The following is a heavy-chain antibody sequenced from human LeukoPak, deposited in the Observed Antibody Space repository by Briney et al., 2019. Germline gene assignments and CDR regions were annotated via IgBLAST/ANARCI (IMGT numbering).Heavy chain of an antibody. D-gene: IGHD6-19*01. Sequence: SETLSLTCTVSGGSLSSYYWSWIRQPPGKGLEWIGYIYYSGSTNYNPSLKSRVTISVDTSKNQFSLKLSSVTAADTAVYYCARQTAVAGNFVSEFDYWGQGTLVTVSS. CDR3: ARQTAVAGNFVSEFDY. CDR2: IYYSGST. V-gene: IGHV4-59*01. J-gene: IGHJ4*02. CDR1: GGSLSSYY.